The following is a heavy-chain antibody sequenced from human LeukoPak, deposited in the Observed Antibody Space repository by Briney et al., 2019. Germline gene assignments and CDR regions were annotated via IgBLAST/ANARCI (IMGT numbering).Heavy chain of an antibody. D-gene: IGHD3-22*01. CDR3: AKFYFDSSGYYDVFDI. V-gene: IGHV4-39*07. CDR1: GGSISSSSYY. CDR2: IYYSGST. J-gene: IGHJ3*02. Sequence: PSETLSLTCTVSGGSISSSSYYWGWIRQPPGKGLEWIGSIYYSGSTYYNPSLKSRVTISVDTSKNQFSLKLSSVTAADTAVYFCAKFYFDSSGYYDVFDIWGQGTMVTVSS.